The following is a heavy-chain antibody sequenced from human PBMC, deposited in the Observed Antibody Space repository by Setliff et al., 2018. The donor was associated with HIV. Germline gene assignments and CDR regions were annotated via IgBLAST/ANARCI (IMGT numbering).Heavy chain of an antibody. J-gene: IGHJ6*02. CDR3: ARRKGGYGLDV. D-gene: IGHD3-16*01. Sequence: PSETLSLTCTVSGGSISSGGFYWYWIRQPAGKGLEWIGRIYTSGTTNYNPSLKSRVTMSVDTSKNQFSLKLTSVTAADTAVYYCARRKGGYGLDVWGQGTTVTVSS. CDR1: GGSISSGGFY. CDR2: IYTSGTT. V-gene: IGHV4-61*02.